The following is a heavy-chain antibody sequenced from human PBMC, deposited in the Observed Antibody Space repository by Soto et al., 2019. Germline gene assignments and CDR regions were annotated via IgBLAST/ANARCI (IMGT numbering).Heavy chain of an antibody. CDR3: AREEGISDWHALDY. J-gene: IGHJ4*02. CDR2: ISTYNGNT. Sequence: ASVKVSCKASGYTFTDYGISWVRQAPGQGLEWMGWISTYNGNTIYAQKIQGRVTMTTDTSTSTAYVELRSLRSDDTAVYYCAREEGISDWHALDYWGQGTLVTVS. CDR1: GYTFTDYG. D-gene: IGHD6-19*01. V-gene: IGHV1-18*04.